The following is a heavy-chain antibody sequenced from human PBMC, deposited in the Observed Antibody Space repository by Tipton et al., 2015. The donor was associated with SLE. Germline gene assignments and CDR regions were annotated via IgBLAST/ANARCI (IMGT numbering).Heavy chain of an antibody. CDR3: ARGYYDFWSGTNYVDY. V-gene: IGHV3-23*01. CDR2: IGGSGGRT. Sequence: SLRLSCAASGFTFSSYAMSWGRPAPGKGLEWVSAIGGSGGRTYYADSVKGRLTISRDNSKNTLYLQMNSLRAEDTAVYYCARGYYDFWSGTNYVDYWGQGTLVTVSS. CDR1: GFTFSSYA. D-gene: IGHD3-3*01. J-gene: IGHJ4*02.